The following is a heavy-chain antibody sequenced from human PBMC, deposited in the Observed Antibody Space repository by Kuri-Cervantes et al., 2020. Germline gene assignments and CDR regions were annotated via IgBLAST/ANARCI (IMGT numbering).Heavy chain of an antibody. Sequence: LSLTCAASGFIVSRNYMNWVRQAPGKGLEWVSVIHSGGSTYYADSVKGRFTISRDNSKNTLYFQMNSLRPEDTAVYYCARDPIEMATIGYAFDIWGQGTMVTVSS. V-gene: IGHV3-53*01. CDR3: ARDPIEMATIGYAFDI. D-gene: IGHD5-24*01. CDR2: IHSGGST. J-gene: IGHJ3*02. CDR1: GFIVSRNY.